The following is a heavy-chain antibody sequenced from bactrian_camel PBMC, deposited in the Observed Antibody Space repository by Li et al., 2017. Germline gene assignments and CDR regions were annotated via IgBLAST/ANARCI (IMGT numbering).Heavy chain of an antibody. CDR2: ILSDGTT. CDR1: DYNIDSSYC. Sequence: HVQLVESGGGSVQAGGSLRLSCVASDYNIDSSYCMGWFRQGPGQREGVATILSDGTTNYADSVKGRFTISKDTANNTLYLQMNNLKPEDTAMYYCAANKPPCYYSETLAAQADDFNHWGQGTQVTVS. V-gene: IGHV3S53*01. J-gene: IGHJ4*01. CDR3: AANKPPCYYSETLAAQADDFNH. D-gene: IGHD2*01.